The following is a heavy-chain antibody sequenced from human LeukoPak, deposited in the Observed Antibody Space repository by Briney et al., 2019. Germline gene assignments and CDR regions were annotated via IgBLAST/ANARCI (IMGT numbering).Heavy chain of an antibody. Sequence: SEILSLTCTVSGGSISSYYWSWIRQPPGKGLEWIGYIYYSGSTDYNPSLKSRVTISVDTSKNQFSLKLSSVTAADTAVYYCARAAYCGGDCSYFDYWGQGTLVTVSS. V-gene: IGHV4-59*12. D-gene: IGHD2-21*02. CDR3: ARAAYCGGDCSYFDY. J-gene: IGHJ4*02. CDR1: GGSISSYY. CDR2: IYYSGST.